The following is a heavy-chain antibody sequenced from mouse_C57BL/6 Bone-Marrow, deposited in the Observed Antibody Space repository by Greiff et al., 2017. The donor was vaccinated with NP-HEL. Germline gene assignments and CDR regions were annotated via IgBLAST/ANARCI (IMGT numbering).Heavy chain of an antibody. J-gene: IGHJ3*01. D-gene: IGHD1-1*01. V-gene: IGHV1-81*01. CDR2: IYPRSGNT. Sequence: VQLQESGAELARPGASVKLSCKASGYTFTSYGISWVKQRTGQGLEWIGEIYPRSGNTYYNEKFKGKATLTADKSSSTAYMELRSLTSEDSAVYFCARGVRNYYGSSSFAYWGQGTLVTVSA. CDR3: ARGVRNYYGSSSFAY. CDR1: GYTFTSYG.